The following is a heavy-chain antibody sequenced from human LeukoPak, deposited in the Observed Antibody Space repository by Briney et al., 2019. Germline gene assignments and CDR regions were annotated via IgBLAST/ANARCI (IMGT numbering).Heavy chain of an antibody. J-gene: IGHJ6*02. V-gene: IGHV4-34*01. D-gene: IGHD3-3*01. Sequence: SETLSLTCAVYGGSFSGYYWSWIRQPPGKGLERIGEINHSGSTNYNPSLKSRVTISVDTSKNQFSLKLSSVTAADTAVYYCARVLVYGMDVWGQGTTVTVSS. CDR3: ARVLVYGMDV. CDR1: GGSFSGYY. CDR2: INHSGST.